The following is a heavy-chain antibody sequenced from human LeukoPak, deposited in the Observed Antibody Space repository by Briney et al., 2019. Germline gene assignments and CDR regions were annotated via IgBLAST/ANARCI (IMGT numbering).Heavy chain of an antibody. CDR1: GFTFDDFA. Sequence: GGSLRLSCAASGFTFDDFAMHWVRQAPGKGLEWVSGISWNGGTIDYADSVKGRFTISRDNAKNSLYLQMNSLRAEDTAVYYCARDYGTPYYDFWSGYNNWFDPWGQGTLVTVSS. J-gene: IGHJ5*02. CDR3: ARDYGTPYYDFWSGYNNWFDP. V-gene: IGHV3-9*01. D-gene: IGHD3-3*01. CDR2: ISWNGGTI.